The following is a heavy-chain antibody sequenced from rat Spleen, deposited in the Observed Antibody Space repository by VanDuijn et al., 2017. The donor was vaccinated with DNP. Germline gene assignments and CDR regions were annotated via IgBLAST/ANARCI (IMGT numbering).Heavy chain of an antibody. CDR1: GFSLTNYH. Sequence: QVQLKESGPGLVQPSQTLSLTCTVSGFSLTNYHVDWVRQPPGKGLEWMGRIQSGGNTDYNSGLKSRLSISRDTSKSQVLLKMNSLQTEDTAMYFCARSDYGYNRNWFAYWGQGTLVTVSS. V-gene: IGHV2-27*01. CDR2: IQSGGNT. D-gene: IGHD1-6*01. J-gene: IGHJ3*01. CDR3: ARSDYGYNRNWFAY.